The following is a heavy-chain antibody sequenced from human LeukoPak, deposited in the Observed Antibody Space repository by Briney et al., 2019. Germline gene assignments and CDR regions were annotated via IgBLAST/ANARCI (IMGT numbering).Heavy chain of an antibody. V-gene: IGHV3-7*01. J-gene: IGHJ4*02. CDR2: VKPDGSDK. CDR3: ARDMWWMSGKSWSGYFDW. D-gene: IGHD2-21*01. Sequence: PGGSLRLSCAASVFTLSNHWMRWFRQAPEKGLEWVANVKPDGSDKYYVRSVKDRCTVSRDNPKNPLFLHMYSLRAEDSAVYFCARDMWWMSGKSWSGYFDWWGQGTLVTVPS. CDR1: VFTLSNHW.